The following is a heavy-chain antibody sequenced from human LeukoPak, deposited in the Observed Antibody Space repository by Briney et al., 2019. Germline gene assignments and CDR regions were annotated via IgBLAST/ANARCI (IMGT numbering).Heavy chain of an antibody. CDR3: ARGGIAAATLVHLDY. CDR2: IYYSGST. Sequence: SETLSLTCSVSGGSITSYYWSRIRQPPGKGLEWIGYIYYSGSTNYNPSLKSRVTIAVDTSKNQFSLKLSSVTAADTAVYYCARGGIAAATLVHLDYWGQGTLVTVSS. V-gene: IGHV4-59*01. CDR1: GGSITSYY. D-gene: IGHD6-13*01. J-gene: IGHJ4*02.